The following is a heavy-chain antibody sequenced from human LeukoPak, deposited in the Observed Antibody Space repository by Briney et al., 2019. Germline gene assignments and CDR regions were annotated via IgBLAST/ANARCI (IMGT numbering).Heavy chain of an antibody. D-gene: IGHD2-2*01. J-gene: IGHJ3*02. Sequence: PGGSLRLSCAASGFTVSTSYLSWVRQAPGKGLEWVSVIYSGGNTYYADSVKGRFTISRDTSKNTLYLQMNSLRAEDTAVYYCARVIVPAAIPHDAFDIWGQGTMVTVSS. V-gene: IGHV3-53*01. CDR1: GFTVSTSY. CDR2: IYSGGNT. CDR3: ARVIVPAAIPHDAFDI.